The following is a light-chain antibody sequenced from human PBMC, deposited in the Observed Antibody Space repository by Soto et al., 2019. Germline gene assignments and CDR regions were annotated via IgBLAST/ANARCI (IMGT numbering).Light chain of an antibody. CDR1: QNIKSH. J-gene: IGKJ2*01. CDR3: QPSFSMPRT. Sequence: DIQVTQSPSSLSASVGDRVTITCRASQNIKSHLNWYQQKVGKAPKLLIYGASNLESGVPSRFSGSGFGTDFTLTISRLQPADFATYYCQPSFSMPRTFGQGTKLEIK. CDR2: GAS. V-gene: IGKV1-39*01.